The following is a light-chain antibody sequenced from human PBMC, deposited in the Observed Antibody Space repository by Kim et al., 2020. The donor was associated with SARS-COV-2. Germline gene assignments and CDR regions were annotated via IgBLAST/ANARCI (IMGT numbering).Light chain of an antibody. CDR2: GAS. Sequence: PGERATLSCRASQGVSSSHLAWYQQRPGQAPRLLIYGASSRATGIPDRFSGSGSGTDFTLTISRLEPEDFAVYYCQQYGRTFGQGTKVDIK. CDR1: QGVSSSH. J-gene: IGKJ1*01. CDR3: QQYGRT. V-gene: IGKV3-20*01.